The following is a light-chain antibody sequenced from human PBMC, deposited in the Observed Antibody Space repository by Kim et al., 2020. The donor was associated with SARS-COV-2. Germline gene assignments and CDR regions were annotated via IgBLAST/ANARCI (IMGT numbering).Light chain of an antibody. V-gene: IGLV3-1*01. CDR3: QAWDSSTVV. Sequence: VPQGQTASITCSGDKLGDKYPCWYQQKPGQSPVLVMYQDSKRPSGIPERFSGSNSGNTATLTISGTQTMDEAVYYCQAWDSSTVVFGGGTQLTVL. J-gene: IGLJ3*02. CDR2: QDS. CDR1: KLGDKY.